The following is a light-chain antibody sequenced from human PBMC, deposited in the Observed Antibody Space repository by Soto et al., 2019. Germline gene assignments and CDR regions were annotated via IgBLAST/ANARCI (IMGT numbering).Light chain of an antibody. CDR2: KAS. CDR3: QQYYSLFT. Sequence: DIQMTQSPSTLSASVGDRVTITCRASQSISSWLAWYQQKPGKAPKLLIYKASSLESGVPSRFSGRGSGTEFTITISSLQPDDFATYYCQQYYSLFTCGPGTKVDIK. J-gene: IGKJ3*01. CDR1: QSISSW. V-gene: IGKV1-5*03.